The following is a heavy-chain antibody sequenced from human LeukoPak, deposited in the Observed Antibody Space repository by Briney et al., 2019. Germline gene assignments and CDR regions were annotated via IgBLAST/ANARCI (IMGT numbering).Heavy chain of an antibody. V-gene: IGHV1-3*01. CDR3: ARVADIMVRGDYYYGMDV. CDR1: GYTFSSYA. Sequence: ASVKVSCTASGYTFSSYAIHWVRQAPGQRLEWMGWINAGNGNTKYSQKFQGRVTMTTDTSTSTAYMELRSLRSDDTAVYYCARVADIMVRGDYYYGMDVWGQGTTVTVSS. D-gene: IGHD3-10*01. J-gene: IGHJ6*02. CDR2: INAGNGNT.